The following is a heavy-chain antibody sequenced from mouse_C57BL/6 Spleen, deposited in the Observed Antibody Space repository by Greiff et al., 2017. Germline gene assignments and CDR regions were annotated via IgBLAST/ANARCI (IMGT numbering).Heavy chain of an antibody. Sequence: QVQLQQSGAELVRPGTSVKVSCKASGYAFTNYLIEWVKQRPGQGLEWIGVINPGSGGTNYNEKFKGKATLTADKSSSTAYMQLSSLTSEDSAVYFCARDATTGSSFDYWGQGTTLTVSS. D-gene: IGHD1-1*01. J-gene: IGHJ2*01. CDR3: ARDATTGSSFDY. CDR1: GYAFTNYL. CDR2: INPGSGGT. V-gene: IGHV1-54*01.